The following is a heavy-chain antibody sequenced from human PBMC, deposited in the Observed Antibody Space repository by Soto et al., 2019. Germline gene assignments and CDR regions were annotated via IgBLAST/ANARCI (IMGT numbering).Heavy chain of an antibody. Sequence: GGSLRLSCAASGFTFSSYAMHWVRQAPGKGLEYVSAISSNGGSTYYANSVKGRFTISRDNSKNTLYLQMGSLRAEDMAVYYCARGGSSYYYYYMDVWGKGTAVTVSS. CDR3: ARGGSSYYYYYMDV. CDR2: ISSNGGST. V-gene: IGHV3-64*01. CDR1: GFTFSSYA. D-gene: IGHD3-16*01. J-gene: IGHJ6*03.